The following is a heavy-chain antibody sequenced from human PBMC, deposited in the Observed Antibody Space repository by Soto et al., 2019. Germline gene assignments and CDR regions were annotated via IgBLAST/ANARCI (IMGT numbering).Heavy chain of an antibody. Sequence: EVQLLESGGGLVQPGGSLRLSCAASGFTFSSYAMSWVRQAPGKGLEWVSAISGSGGSTYYADSVKGRFTISRDNSKNTLYLQMNSLRAEDTAVYYCAKETRYGDYVAEYFQHWGQGTLVTVSS. CDR3: AKETRYGDYVAEYFQH. D-gene: IGHD4-17*01. CDR1: GFTFSSYA. V-gene: IGHV3-23*01. CDR2: ISGSGGST. J-gene: IGHJ1*01.